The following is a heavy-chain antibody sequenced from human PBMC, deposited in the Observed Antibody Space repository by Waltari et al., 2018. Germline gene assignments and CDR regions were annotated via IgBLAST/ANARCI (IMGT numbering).Heavy chain of an antibody. CDR3: AKDPVLWGFGNYFDY. J-gene: IGHJ4*02. CDR1: GFTFSSYG. D-gene: IGHD3-16*01. V-gene: IGHV3-30*02. Sequence: QVQLVESGGGVVQPGGSLRLSCAASGFTFSSYGMHWVRQAPGKGLEWVAFIRYDGSNKYYADSVKGRFTISRDNSKNTLYLQMNSLRAEDTAVYYCAKDPVLWGFGNYFDYWGQGTLVTVSS. CDR2: IRYDGSNK.